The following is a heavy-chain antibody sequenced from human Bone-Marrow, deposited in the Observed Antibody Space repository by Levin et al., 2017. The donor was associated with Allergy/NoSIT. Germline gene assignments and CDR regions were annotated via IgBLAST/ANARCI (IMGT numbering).Heavy chain of an antibody. J-gene: IGHJ4*02. CDR1: GFTFSNFA. CDR3: AKGSVGYGYGGL. D-gene: IGHD5-12*01. CDR2: IRDSGGST. Sequence: PGESLKISCAASGFTFSNFAMNWVRQAPGKGLEWVSSIRDSGGSTYYADSVKGRFTISRDNSKNTLYLQMNSLRDDDTAVYYCAKGSVGYGYGGLWGQGTLVTVSP. V-gene: IGHV3-23*01.